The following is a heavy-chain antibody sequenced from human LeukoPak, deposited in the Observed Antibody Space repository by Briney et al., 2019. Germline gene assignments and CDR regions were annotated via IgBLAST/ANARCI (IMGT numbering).Heavy chain of an antibody. CDR2: MYYSGST. V-gene: IGHV4-39*01. Sequence: SETLSLTCTVSGGSISTSTYYWGWIRQPPGKGLEWIGTMYYSGSTYYNPSLKSRVTISVDMSKNQFSLNLTSVTAADTAVYYCARRRSGVFDYWGQGILVTVSS. J-gene: IGHJ4*02. D-gene: IGHD2-8*01. CDR1: GGSISTSTYY. CDR3: ARRRSGVFDY.